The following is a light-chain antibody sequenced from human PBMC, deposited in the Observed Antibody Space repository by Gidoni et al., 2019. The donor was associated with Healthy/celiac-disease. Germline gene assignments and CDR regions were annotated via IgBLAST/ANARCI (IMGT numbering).Light chain of an antibody. J-gene: IGLJ1*01. V-gene: IGLV3-21*04. CDR1: NIGSKS. CDR3: QVWDSSSDHPEV. Sequence: SYVLTQPPSVSVAPGKTARLTCGGNNIGSKSVHWYQQKPGQAPVLVIYYDSDRPSGIPERFSGSNSGNTATLTISRVEAGDEADYYCQVWDSSSDHPEVFGTGTKVTVL. CDR2: YDS.